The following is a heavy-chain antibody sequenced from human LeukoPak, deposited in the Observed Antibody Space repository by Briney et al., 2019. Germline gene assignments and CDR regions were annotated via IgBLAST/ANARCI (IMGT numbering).Heavy chain of an antibody. CDR1: GFTFSSYA. D-gene: IGHD3-3*01. V-gene: IGHV3-23*01. Sequence: PGGSLRLSCAASGFTFSSYAMSWVRQAPGKGLEWVSAISGSGGSTYYADSVKGRFTISRDNSKNTLYLQMNSLRAEDTAVYYCAKMNLYDFWSGYYIAAYFDYWGQGTLVTVSS. CDR3: AKMNLYDFWSGYYIAAYFDY. J-gene: IGHJ4*02. CDR2: ISGSGGST.